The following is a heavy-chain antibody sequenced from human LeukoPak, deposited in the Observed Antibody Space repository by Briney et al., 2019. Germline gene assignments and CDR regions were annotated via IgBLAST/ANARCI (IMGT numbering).Heavy chain of an antibody. V-gene: IGHV3-21*01. J-gene: IGHJ4*02. CDR2: ITSSSSYI. Sequence: GGSQRLSCAASGFTFSSYRMNWVRQAPGKGLEWVSSITSSSSYIYYADSLKGRFIISRDNAKNSLYLQMNSLGVEDTAVYYCARASAGTLDLLDYWGQGTLVTVSS. D-gene: IGHD6-13*01. CDR1: GFTFSSYR. CDR3: ARASAGTLDLLDY.